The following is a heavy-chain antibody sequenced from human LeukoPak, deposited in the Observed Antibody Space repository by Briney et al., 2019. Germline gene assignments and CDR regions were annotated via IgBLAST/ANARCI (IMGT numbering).Heavy chain of an antibody. V-gene: IGHV3-74*01. CDR1: GITFSSYW. CDR3: VIDLGDYNDF. D-gene: IGHD2-15*01. CDR2: INTQGTYT. Sequence: GGSLRLSCAVSGITFSSYWMHWVRQDPGRGLLWVSRINTQGTYTNYADSVKGRFTISRDNAKNTLYLQMSSLGADDTAVYYCVIDLGDYNDFWGQGTLVSVSS. J-gene: IGHJ4*02.